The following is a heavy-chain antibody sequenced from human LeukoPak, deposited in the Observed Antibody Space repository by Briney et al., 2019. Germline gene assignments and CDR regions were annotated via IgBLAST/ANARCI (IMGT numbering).Heavy chain of an antibody. V-gene: IGHV1-69*06. J-gene: IGHJ4*02. D-gene: IGHD6-13*01. CDR1: GGTFSSYA. CDR3: ARTRASIAALDY. Sequence: ASVKVSCKASGGTFSSYAISWVRQAPGQGLEWTGRIIPIFGTANYAQKFQGRVTITADKSASTAYMELSSLRSEDTAVYYCARTRASIAALDYWGQGTLATVSS. CDR2: IIPIFGTA.